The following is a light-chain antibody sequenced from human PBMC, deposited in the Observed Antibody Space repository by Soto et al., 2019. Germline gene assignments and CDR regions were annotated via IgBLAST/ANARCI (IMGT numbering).Light chain of an antibody. Sequence: QSALTQPASVSGSPGQSITISCTGTSSDVGNYNLVSWYQQHPGKAPKLIIYEVTERPSEISNRFSGSKSGNTASLTISGLQADDEADYYCCSYAGRSTDVFGSGTKVTVL. CDR3: CSYAGRSTDV. CDR2: EVT. CDR1: SSDVGNYNL. V-gene: IGLV2-23*02. J-gene: IGLJ1*01.